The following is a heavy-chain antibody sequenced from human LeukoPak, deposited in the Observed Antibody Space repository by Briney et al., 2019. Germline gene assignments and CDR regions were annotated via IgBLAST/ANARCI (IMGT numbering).Heavy chain of an antibody. CDR2: IYYTGST. V-gene: IGHV4-59*08. J-gene: IGHJ4*02. CDR3: ASSDTAMDFDY. D-gene: IGHD5-18*01. CDR1: GGSINSYY. Sequence: ASETLSLTCTVSGGSINSYYWSWIRQPPGKGLEWIGNIYYTGSTNYNPSLKSRVTMSVDTSKNQFSLKLSSVTAADTAVYYCASSDTAMDFDYWGQGTLVTVSS.